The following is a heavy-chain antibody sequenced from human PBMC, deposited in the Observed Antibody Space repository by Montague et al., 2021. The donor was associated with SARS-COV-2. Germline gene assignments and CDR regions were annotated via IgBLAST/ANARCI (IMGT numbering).Heavy chain of an antibody. CDR3: ARGPRITMIVVVITDIWFDP. CDR1: GGSVSDYY. J-gene: IGHJ5*02. CDR2: INHSGST. D-gene: IGHD3-22*01. Sequence: ETLSLTCAVYGGSVSDYYWSWIRQPPGKGLEWIGEINHSGSTNYNPSLKSRVTTSVDTPKNQFSLKLTSVTAADTTVYYCARGPRITMIVVVITDIWFDPWGQGTLVTVSS. V-gene: IGHV4-34*01.